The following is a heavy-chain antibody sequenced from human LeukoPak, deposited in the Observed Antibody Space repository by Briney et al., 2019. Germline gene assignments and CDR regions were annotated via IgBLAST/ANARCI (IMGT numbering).Heavy chain of an antibody. V-gene: IGHV3-23*01. CDR2: IRGSGGDT. J-gene: IGHJ4*02. Sequence: GGSLRLSCAASGFTFSGHAMGWGRQAPGKWVEWGSAIRGSGGDTYYADSVKGRFTISRDHSKHTMYLQMNSLRVEDTAVYYCAQRGREPLLCYFAYWGQGPLVTVSS. D-gene: IGHD1-14*01. CDR3: AQRGREPLLCYFAY. CDR1: GFTFSGHA.